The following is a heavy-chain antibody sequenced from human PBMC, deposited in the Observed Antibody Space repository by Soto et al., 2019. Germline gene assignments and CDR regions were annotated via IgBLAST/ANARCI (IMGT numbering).Heavy chain of an antibody. CDR3: AREGFRCIAAVDWFDP. D-gene: IGHD6-13*01. CDR1: GDSVSSNSAA. Sequence: QTVSLTCAISGDSVSSNSAACNWLRQSPSRGLECLGRTYYRSKWYNDYAIFVKSRISNAPDTSKNQFSLQLNSVTPEDTAVYYCAREGFRCIAAVDWFDPWGQGTLVTVSS. CDR2: TYYRSKWYN. J-gene: IGHJ5*02. V-gene: IGHV6-1*01.